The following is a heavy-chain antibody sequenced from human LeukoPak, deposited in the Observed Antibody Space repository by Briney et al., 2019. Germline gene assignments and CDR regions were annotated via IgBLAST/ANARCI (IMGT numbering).Heavy chain of an antibody. CDR3: ARDQRSTSCYDY. D-gene: IGHD2-2*01. Sequence: SETLSLTCTVSGGSISSYYWGWIRQPPGKGLEWIGYIYSSGNTDYNPSLKSRVTISVDTSKNQFSLRLNSVTAADTAVYYCARDQRSTSCYDYWGQGTLVTVSS. CDR2: IYSSGNT. CDR1: GGSISSYY. V-gene: IGHV4-59*01. J-gene: IGHJ4*02.